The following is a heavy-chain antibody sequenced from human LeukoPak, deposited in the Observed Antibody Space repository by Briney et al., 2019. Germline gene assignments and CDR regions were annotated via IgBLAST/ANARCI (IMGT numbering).Heavy chain of an antibody. D-gene: IGHD2-2*01. J-gene: IGHJ4*02. Sequence: SETLSLTCTVSGGSISSGDYYWSWIRQPPGKGLEWIGYIYYSGSTYYNPSLKSRVTISVDTSKNQFSLKLSSVTAADTAVYYCARDGFGCSSTSCYDYWGQGTLVTVSS. CDR1: GGSISSGDYY. CDR3: ARDGFGCSSTSCYDY. V-gene: IGHV4-30-4*08. CDR2: IYYSGST.